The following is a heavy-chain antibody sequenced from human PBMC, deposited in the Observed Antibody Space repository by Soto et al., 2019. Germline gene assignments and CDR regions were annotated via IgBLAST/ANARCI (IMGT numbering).Heavy chain of an antibody. J-gene: IGHJ4*02. Sequence: PSETLSLTCTVSGGSISSYYWSWIRQPPGEGLEWIGYIYYSGSTNYNPSLKSRVTISVDTSKNQFSLKLSSVTAADTAVYYCARGYYYDSSGYHYFDYWGQGTLVTVSS. V-gene: IGHV4-59*01. CDR3: ARGYYYDSSGYHYFDY. D-gene: IGHD3-22*01. CDR1: GGSISSYY. CDR2: IYYSGST.